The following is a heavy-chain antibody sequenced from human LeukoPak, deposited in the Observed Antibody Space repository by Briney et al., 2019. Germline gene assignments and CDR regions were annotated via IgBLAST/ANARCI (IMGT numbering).Heavy chain of an antibody. D-gene: IGHD5-24*01. CDR1: GDSVSSNSVT. V-gene: IGHV6-1*01. CDR3: ARGGQGDGYSADEAFDI. Sequence: SQTLSLTFAISGDSVSSNSVTWNWIRQSPSRGLEWLGRTYYRSTWYNDYAVSVKSRITINPDTSKNQFSLQVNSVTPEDTAVYYCARGGQGDGYSADEAFDIWGQGTMVTVSS. J-gene: IGHJ3*02. CDR2: TYYRSTWYN.